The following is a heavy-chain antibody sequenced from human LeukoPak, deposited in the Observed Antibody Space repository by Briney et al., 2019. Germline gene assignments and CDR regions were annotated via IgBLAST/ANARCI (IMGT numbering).Heavy chain of an antibody. CDR3: ARDRDGYGQFDY. CDR2: IYYSGST. CDR1: GGSISSSSYY. J-gene: IGHJ4*02. D-gene: IGHD5-24*01. V-gene: IGHV4-39*07. Sequence: SETLSLTCTVSGGSISSSSYYWGWIRQPPGKGLEWIGSIYYSGSTYYNPSLKSRVTISVDTSKNQFSLKLTSVTAADTAVYYCARDRDGYGQFDYWGQGTLVTVSS.